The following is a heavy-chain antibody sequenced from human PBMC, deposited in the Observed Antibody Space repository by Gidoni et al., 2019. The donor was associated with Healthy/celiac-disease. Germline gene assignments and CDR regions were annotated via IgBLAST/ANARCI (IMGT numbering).Heavy chain of an antibody. CDR1: GFTFSRYA. J-gene: IGHJ6*02. D-gene: IGHD6-13*01. Sequence: QVQLVESGGGVVQPGRSLRLSCAASGFTFSRYAMHWVRQAPGKGLEWVAVISYDGSNKYYADSVKGRFTISRDNSKNTLYLQMNSLRAEDTAVYYCARDRAAAGPEYYYYYYGMDVWGQGTTVTVSS. CDR2: ISYDGSNK. CDR3: ARDRAAAGPEYYYYYYGMDV. V-gene: IGHV3-30*04.